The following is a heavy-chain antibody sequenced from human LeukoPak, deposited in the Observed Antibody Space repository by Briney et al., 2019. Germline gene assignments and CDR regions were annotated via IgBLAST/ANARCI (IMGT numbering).Heavy chain of an antibody. CDR3: ARRGKDGYNFFDY. CDR2: IYPGDSDT. V-gene: IGHV5-51*01. Sequence: GESLTISCKGSGYRFISYWIGWVRQMPGKGLEWMGIIYPGDSDTRYSPSFQGQVTISADKSISTAYLQWSSLKASDTAMYYCARRGKDGYNFFDYWGQGTLVTVSS. D-gene: IGHD5-24*01. J-gene: IGHJ4*02. CDR1: GYRFISYW.